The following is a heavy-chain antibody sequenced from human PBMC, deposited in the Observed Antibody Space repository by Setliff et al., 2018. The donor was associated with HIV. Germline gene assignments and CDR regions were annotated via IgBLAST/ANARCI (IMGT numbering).Heavy chain of an antibody. J-gene: IGHJ4*02. Sequence: GGSLRLSCAGYGLTFNSYGMHWVRQAPGKGLEWMGVIYLGNSDTRYSPAFQGQVTISADKPIKTAFLQWRSLETSDTAIYYCARGRGGYFGGGRYYNLPYFDSWGQGTLVTVSS. D-gene: IGHD2-15*01. CDR2: IYLGNSDT. CDR1: GLTFNSYG. CDR3: ARGRGGYFGGGRYYNLPYFDS. V-gene: IGHV5-51*04.